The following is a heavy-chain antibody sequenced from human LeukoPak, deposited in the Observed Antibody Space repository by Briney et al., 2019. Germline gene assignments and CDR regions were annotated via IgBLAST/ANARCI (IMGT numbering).Heavy chain of an antibody. V-gene: IGHV1-46*01. J-gene: IGHJ4*02. CDR3: ARASSGHGSSEEIDY. Sequence: GASVKVSCKASGYTFTSYGISWVRQAPGQGLEWMGIINPSGGSTSYAQKFQGRVTMTRDTSTSTVYMELSSLRSEDTAVYYCARASSGHGSSEEIDYWGQGTLVTVSS. CDR2: INPSGGST. CDR1: GYTFTSYG. D-gene: IGHD6-6*01.